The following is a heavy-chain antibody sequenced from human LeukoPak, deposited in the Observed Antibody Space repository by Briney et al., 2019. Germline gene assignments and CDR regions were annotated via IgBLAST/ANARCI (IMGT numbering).Heavy chain of an antibody. Sequence: SETLSLTCTVSGGSISSSSSYWGWIRQPPGKGLEWIGSIYYSGGTYYNPSLKSRVTISVDTSKNQFSLKLSSVTAADTAVYYCARLPYGDYVSSWGQGTLVTVSS. CDR3: ARLPYGDYVSS. J-gene: IGHJ5*02. V-gene: IGHV4-39*01. CDR1: GGSISSSSSY. D-gene: IGHD4-17*01. CDR2: IYYSGGT.